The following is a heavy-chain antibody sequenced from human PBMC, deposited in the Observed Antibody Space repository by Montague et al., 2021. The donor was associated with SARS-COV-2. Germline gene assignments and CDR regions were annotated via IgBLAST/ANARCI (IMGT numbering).Heavy chain of an antibody. CDR2: IYYSGST. J-gene: IGHJ6*02. V-gene: IGHV4-39*01. D-gene: IGHD2-2*01. CDR1: GGSISSSSYY. Sequence: SETLSLTCTVSGGSISSSSYYWGWIRQPPGKGLEWIGSIYYSGSTYYXPSLKNRVTISVDASKNQFSLKLSSVTAADTAVYYCASALGYCSSTSCYSVYGMDVWGQGTTVTVSS. CDR3: ASALGYCSSTSCYSVYGMDV.